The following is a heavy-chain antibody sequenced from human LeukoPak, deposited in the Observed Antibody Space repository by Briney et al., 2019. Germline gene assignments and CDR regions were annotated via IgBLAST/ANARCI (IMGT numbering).Heavy chain of an antibody. D-gene: IGHD5-18*01. V-gene: IGHV3-48*01. CDR1: GFTLSSYG. CDR2: LSNTNMI. J-gene: IGHJ4*02. Sequence: GGSLRLSCAVSGFTLSSYGMNWVRQAPGKGLEWLSYLSNTNMIHYAESVKGRFTISRDNAKNSLYLQMDGLRAEDTAVYYCARRGETAMVGDYWGRGTLVTVSS. CDR3: ARRGETAMVGDY.